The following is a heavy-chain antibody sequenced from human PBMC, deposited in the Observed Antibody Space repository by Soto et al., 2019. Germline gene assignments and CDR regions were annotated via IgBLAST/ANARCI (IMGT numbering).Heavy chain of an antibody. V-gene: IGHV3-23*01. Sequence: GGSLRLSCAASGFTFSSYAMTWVRQAPGKGLEWVSAISGSGGTTYYADSVKGRFTISRDNSKNTLYLQMNSLRAEDTAVYYCAKSIVGATSAFDIWGQGTMVTVSS. CDR3: AKSIVGATSAFDI. CDR1: GFTFSSYA. J-gene: IGHJ3*02. D-gene: IGHD1-26*01. CDR2: ISGSGGTT.